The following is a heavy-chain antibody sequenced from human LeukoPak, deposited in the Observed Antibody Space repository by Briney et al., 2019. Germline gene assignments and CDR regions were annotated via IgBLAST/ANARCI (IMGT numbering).Heavy chain of an antibody. Sequence: ASVKVSCKASGYTFTGYYMHWVRQAPGRGLEWMGWINPNSGRTNYAQKFQGRVTMTRDTSISTAYMELSRLRSDDTAVYYCAREVGYDSSGYYDYYYYMDVWGKGTTVTVSS. J-gene: IGHJ6*03. CDR3: AREVGYDSSGYYDYYYYMDV. D-gene: IGHD3-22*01. CDR2: INPNSGRT. CDR1: GYTFTGYY. V-gene: IGHV1-2*02.